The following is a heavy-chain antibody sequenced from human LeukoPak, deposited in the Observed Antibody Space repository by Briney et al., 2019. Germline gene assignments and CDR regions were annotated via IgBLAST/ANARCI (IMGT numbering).Heavy chain of an antibody. V-gene: IGHV3-23*01. J-gene: IGHJ3*02. Sequence: PGGSLRLSCAASGFTFSSYAMSWVRQAPGEGLEWVSAISGSGGSTYYADSVKGRFTISRDNSKNTLYLQMNSLRAEDTAVYYCAKTARYFDWSSYFGIDAFDIWGQGTMVTVSS. CDR2: ISGSGGST. D-gene: IGHD3-9*01. CDR3: AKTARYFDWSSYFGIDAFDI. CDR1: GFTFSSYA.